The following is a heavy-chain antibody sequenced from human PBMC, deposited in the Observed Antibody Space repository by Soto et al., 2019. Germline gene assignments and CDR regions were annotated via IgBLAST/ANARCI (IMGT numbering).Heavy chain of an antibody. CDR3: ASPPLYGDYQIGAFDI. D-gene: IGHD4-17*01. Sequence: QLQLQESGPGLVKPSETLSLTCTVSGGSISSSSYYWGWIRQPPGKGLEWIGSIYYSGSTYYNPSLKSRVTISVATSKNQFSLKLSSVTAADTAVYYCASPPLYGDYQIGAFDIWGQGTMVTVSS. CDR1: GGSISSSSYY. J-gene: IGHJ3*02. CDR2: IYYSGST. V-gene: IGHV4-39*01.